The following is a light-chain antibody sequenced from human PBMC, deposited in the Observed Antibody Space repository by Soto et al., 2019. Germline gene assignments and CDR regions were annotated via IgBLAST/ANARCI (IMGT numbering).Light chain of an antibody. CDR1: ESVSSSY. J-gene: IGKJ4*01. V-gene: IGKV3-20*01. Sequence: EIVLMQSPGTLSLSPGERGTLSCRAIESVSSSYLAWYQQNPGQAPRLLIYRASSRATGIPERFSGSGSGTDFTLTISRLEPEDFEVYYCQQFSSSPLTFGGGTKVDIK. CDR3: QQFSSSPLT. CDR2: RAS.